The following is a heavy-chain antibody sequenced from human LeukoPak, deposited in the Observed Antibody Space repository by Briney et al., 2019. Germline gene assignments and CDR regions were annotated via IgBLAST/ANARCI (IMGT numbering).Heavy chain of an antibody. CDR3: ANSAAVAGSVFDY. V-gene: IGHV3-9*01. Sequence: GGSLRLSCAASGFTFDDYAMHWVRQAPGKGLEWVSGISWNSGTIAYADSVKGRFTISRDNAKNSLYLQMNGLRTEDTALYYCANSAAVAGSVFDYWGQGTLVTVSS. J-gene: IGHJ4*02. CDR1: GFTFDDYA. D-gene: IGHD6-19*01. CDR2: ISWNSGTI.